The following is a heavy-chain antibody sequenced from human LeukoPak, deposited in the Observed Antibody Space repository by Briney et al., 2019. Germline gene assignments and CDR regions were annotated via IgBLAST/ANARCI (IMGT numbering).Heavy chain of an antibody. J-gene: IGHJ4*02. V-gene: IGHV3-15*01. CDR1: GFTFSNAW. CDR2: IKSKTDGGTT. D-gene: IGHD4-23*01. Sequence: PGGSLRLSCAASGFTFSNAWMSWVRQAPWKGLEWVGRIKSKTDGGTTDYAAPVKGRFTISRDDSKNTLYLQMNSLKTEDTAVYYCTTGNGANSEDYWGQGTLVTVSS. CDR3: TTGNGANSEDY.